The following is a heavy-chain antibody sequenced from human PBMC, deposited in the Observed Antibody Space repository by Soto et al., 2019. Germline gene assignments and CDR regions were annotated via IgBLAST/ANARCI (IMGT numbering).Heavy chain of an antibody. CDR3: ARHRRDYYYYGMDV. J-gene: IGHJ6*02. Sequence: WESLTISCTCSGYSFTRYWIGWVRQMPGKGLEWMGIIYPGDSDTRYSPSFQGQVTISADKSISTAYLQWSSLKASDTAMYYCARHRRDYYYYGMDVWGQGATVTVPS. V-gene: IGHV5-51*01. CDR1: GYSFTRYW. CDR2: IYPGDSDT.